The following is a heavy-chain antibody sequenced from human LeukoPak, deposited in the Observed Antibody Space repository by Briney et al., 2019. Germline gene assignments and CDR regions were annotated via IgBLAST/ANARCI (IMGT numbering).Heavy chain of an antibody. CDR2: INPNSGGT. V-gene: IGHV1-2*02. CDR1: GYTFTGYY. Sequence: ASVKVSCKASGYTFTGYYMHWVRQAPGQGLEWMGWINPNSGGTNYAQKFQGRVTMTRDTSTSTVYMELSGLRSEDTAVYYCARDIKYGGNSGWFDPWGQGTLVTVSS. J-gene: IGHJ5*02. D-gene: IGHD4-23*01. CDR3: ARDIKYGGNSGWFDP.